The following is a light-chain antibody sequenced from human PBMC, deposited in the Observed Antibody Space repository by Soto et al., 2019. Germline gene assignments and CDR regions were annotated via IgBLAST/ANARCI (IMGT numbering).Light chain of an antibody. Sequence: DIQMTQSPSSVSASVEDRIAITCRAGQGISSYLAWSQQKPGEAPKLLIYAASSLQSVVPSRFSGSGSGADFTLTISSLQPEDSATYYCQQAHSFPTFGQGTKVDIK. CDR3: QQAHSFPT. J-gene: IGKJ1*01. V-gene: IGKV1-12*01. CDR2: AAS. CDR1: QGISSY.